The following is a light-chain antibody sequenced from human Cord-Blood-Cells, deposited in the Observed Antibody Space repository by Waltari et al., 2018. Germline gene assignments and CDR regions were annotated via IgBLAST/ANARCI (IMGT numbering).Light chain of an antibody. CDR1: TGDGAGYNC. CDR2: DVS. V-gene: IGLV2-14*04. CDR3: RSYASSSSLV. J-gene: IGLJ3*02. Sequence: STSCTPPTGDGAGYNCVTWYQQHPGKAPKLMIYDVSNRPSGVSNRFSGSKSGTTASLAIPGLQAEDEADYYCRSYASSSSLVFGAGTKVTVL.